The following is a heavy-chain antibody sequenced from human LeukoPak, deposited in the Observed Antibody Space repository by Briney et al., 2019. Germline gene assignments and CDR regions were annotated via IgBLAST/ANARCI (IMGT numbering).Heavy chain of an antibody. CDR2: INWNGGST. Sequence: GGSLRLSCAASGFTFDDYGMSWVRQAPGKGLEWVSGINWNGGSTGYADSVKGRFTISRDNAKNSLYLQMNSLRAEDTALYYCARVPLPYNSGVSRTYYYYMDVWGKGTTVTVSS. CDR3: ARVPLPYNSGVSRTYYYYMDV. J-gene: IGHJ6*03. V-gene: IGHV3-20*04. D-gene: IGHD6-19*01. CDR1: GFTFDDYG.